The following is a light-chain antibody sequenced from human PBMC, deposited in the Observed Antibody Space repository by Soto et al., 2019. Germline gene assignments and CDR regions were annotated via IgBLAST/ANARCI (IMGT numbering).Light chain of an antibody. CDR2: EVS. V-gene: IGKV2D-29*02. CDR1: QSLLHITGETF. Sequence: DVVMTQTPLSLSVAPGQPASISCKSSQSLLHITGETFLFWYLQKPGQSPQLLIYEVSTRVSVVPDRVSGSGSGTDFTLEIRRVETDDVGIYHCMQRTQLPPPFGQGTRLGIE. J-gene: IGKJ5*01. CDR3: MQRTQLPPP.